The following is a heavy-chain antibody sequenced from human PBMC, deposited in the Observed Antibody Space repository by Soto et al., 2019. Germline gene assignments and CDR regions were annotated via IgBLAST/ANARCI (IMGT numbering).Heavy chain of an antibody. CDR3: ARGGYSYNSSGSIGYNWFDP. J-gene: IGHJ5*02. D-gene: IGHD3-22*01. CDR1: GGSISSGDYY. Sequence: QVQLQESGPGLVKPSQTLSLTCTVSGGSISSGDYYWSWIRQPPGKGLEWIGYIYYSGSTYYNPSLKGRVTISVDTSKNQCSLKLSSVTAADTAVYYCARGGYSYNSSGSIGYNWFDPWGQGTLVTVSS. V-gene: IGHV4-30-4*01. CDR2: IYYSGST.